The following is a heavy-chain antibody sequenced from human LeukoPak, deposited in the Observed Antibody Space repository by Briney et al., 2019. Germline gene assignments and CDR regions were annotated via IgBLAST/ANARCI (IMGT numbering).Heavy chain of an antibody. Sequence: GGSLRLSCAASGFTFSSYWMHWVRQAPGKGLVWVSRINSDGSSTSYADSVKGRFTISRANAKNTLYLQMNSLRAEDTAVYYCASPEASGYYAAEDYWGQGTLVTVSS. CDR1: GFTFSSYW. D-gene: IGHD5-12*01. J-gene: IGHJ4*02. CDR2: INSDGSST. CDR3: ASPEASGYYAAEDY. V-gene: IGHV3-74*01.